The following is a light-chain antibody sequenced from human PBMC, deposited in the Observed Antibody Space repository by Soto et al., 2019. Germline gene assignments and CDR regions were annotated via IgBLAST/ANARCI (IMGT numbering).Light chain of an antibody. CDR2: AAS. J-gene: IGKJ5*01. V-gene: IGKV1-9*01. CDR1: QGLSSD. Sequence: DIQLTQSPSFLSASVGVRVTITCRASQGLSSDLAWYQQKPGKAPKLLIYAASTLQSGVPSRFSGSGSGTEFTLTISSLQPEDFATYYCQQLNSYPITFGQGTRLEMK. CDR3: QQLNSYPIT.